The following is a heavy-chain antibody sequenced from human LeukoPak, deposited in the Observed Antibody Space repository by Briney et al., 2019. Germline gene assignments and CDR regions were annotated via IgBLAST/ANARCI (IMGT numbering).Heavy chain of an antibody. CDR1: GVSISSYY. V-gene: IGHV4-4*07. D-gene: IGHD5-18*01. J-gene: IGHJ6*03. CDR2: INTSGST. Sequence: SETLSLTCTVSGVSISSYYWSWIRQPAGKGLEWIGRINTSGSTNYNPSLKSRVTISGDTSQNQFSLKLSSVTTADTAVYYCARSIRGYSDVRGYMDVWGKGTTVTVSS. CDR3: ARSIRGYSDVRGYMDV.